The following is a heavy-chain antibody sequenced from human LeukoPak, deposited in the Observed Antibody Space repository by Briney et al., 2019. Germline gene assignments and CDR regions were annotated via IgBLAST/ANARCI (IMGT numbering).Heavy chain of an antibody. CDR3: VKFRGPTDHYYYYMDV. J-gene: IGHJ6*03. CDR1: GFTFSTYA. Sequence: GGSLRLSCAASGFTFSTYAMTWVRQAPGKGLEWVSGISGSGAYTYSADSLKGRFTISRDNSNNTVYLQMNSLRAEDTAVYYCVKFRGPTDHYYYYMDVWGKGTTVTVSS. V-gene: IGHV3-23*01. D-gene: IGHD1-26*01. CDR2: ISGSGAYT.